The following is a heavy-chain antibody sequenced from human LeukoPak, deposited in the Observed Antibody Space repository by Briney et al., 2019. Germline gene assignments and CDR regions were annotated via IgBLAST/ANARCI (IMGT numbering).Heavy chain of an antibody. V-gene: IGHV1-2*02. CDR1: GYTFTGYY. D-gene: IGHD3-10*01. CDR2: ITPKSGGT. J-gene: IGHJ4*02. CDR3: ARSMGLGLNYYASGMKIDY. Sequence: ASVKVSCKASGYTFTGYYMHWVRQAPGQALEWMGWITPKSGGTDYAQKFRGRVTMTRDTSISTAYMELSRLRSDDTAVYYCARSMGLGLNYYASGMKIDYWGQGTLVTVSS.